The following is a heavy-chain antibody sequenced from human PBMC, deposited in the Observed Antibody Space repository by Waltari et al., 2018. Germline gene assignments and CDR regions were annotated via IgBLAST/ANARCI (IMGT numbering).Heavy chain of an antibody. CDR1: GYTFTGYY. V-gene: IGHV1-2*02. D-gene: IGHD2-2*01. CDR2: INPYSGGT. CDR3: ATAPDAFQIIN. J-gene: IGHJ4*02. Sequence: QVQLVQSGAEVKKPGASVKVSCKTSGYTFTGYYMSWVRQDPGQGLEWMGWINPYSGGTAYAQKFQGRVTLTRDTSISTAYMELNRLISDDSAMYYCATAPDAFQIINWGQGTLVTVSS.